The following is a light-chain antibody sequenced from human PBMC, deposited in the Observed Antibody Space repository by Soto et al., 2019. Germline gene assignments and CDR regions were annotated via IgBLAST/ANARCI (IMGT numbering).Light chain of an antibody. V-gene: IGKV3-20*01. CDR3: QQYGSSPRT. Sequence: EIVLTQSPGTLSLSPRERANINCRTSQSVSSSYLARYQQKPGQAPRLLIYGASSRAIGIPDRFSGSGSGTDFTLTISRLEPEDFAVYYCQQYGSSPRTFGQGTKVDIK. J-gene: IGKJ1*01. CDR1: QSVSSSY. CDR2: GAS.